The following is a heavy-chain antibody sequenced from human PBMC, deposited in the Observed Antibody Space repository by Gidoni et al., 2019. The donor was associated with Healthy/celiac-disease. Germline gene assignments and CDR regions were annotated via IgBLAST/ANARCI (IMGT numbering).Heavy chain of an antibody. CDR1: GFTFGSHA. CDR3: ARGAPVVIAAAGTNYYYGMDV. CDR2: ISYDGSNK. V-gene: IGHV3-30*04. D-gene: IGHD6-13*01. Sequence: QVQLVESGGGVVQPGRSLRLSCAPSGFTFGSHAMHWVRPAPGKGLEWVAVISYDGSNKYYADSVKGRFTISRDNSKNPLYLQMNSLRAEDTAVYYCARGAPVVIAAAGTNYYYGMDVWGQGTTVTVSS. J-gene: IGHJ6*02.